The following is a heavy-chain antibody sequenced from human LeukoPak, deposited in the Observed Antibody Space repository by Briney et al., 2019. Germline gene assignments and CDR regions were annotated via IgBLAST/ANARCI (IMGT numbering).Heavy chain of an antibody. CDR3: ARGITMVRGVITFDYYSMDV. D-gene: IGHD3-10*01. CDR1: GGSISSGGYS. V-gene: IGHV4-30-2*05. CDR2: IYHSGST. J-gene: IGHJ6*02. Sequence: KSSETLSLTCAVSGGSISSGGYSWSWIRQPPGQGLEWIGYIYHSGSTYYNPSLKSRVTISVDTSKNQFSLKLSSVTAADTAVYYCARGITMVRGVITFDYYSMDVWGQGTTVTVSS.